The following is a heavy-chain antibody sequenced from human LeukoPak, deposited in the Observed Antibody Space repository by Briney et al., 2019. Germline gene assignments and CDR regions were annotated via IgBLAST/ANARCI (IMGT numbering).Heavy chain of an antibody. Sequence: PGGSLRLSCAASGFSFTDAWMNWVRQVPGKGLEWVGRIKSKADSGTRDFAAPVKGRFSISRDDSKKTFYLQMNGLKTEDTAVYYCSAGTGRSDFDYWGQGTLDTVSS. CDR2: IKSKADSGTR. CDR3: SAGTGRSDFDY. D-gene: IGHD1-1*01. CDR1: GFSFTDAW. J-gene: IGHJ4*02. V-gene: IGHV3-15*01.